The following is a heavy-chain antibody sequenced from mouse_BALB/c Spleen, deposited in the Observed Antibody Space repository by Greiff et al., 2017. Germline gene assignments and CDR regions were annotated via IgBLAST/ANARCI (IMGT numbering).Heavy chain of an antibody. CDR2: ISYDGSN. V-gene: IGHV3-6*02. Sequence: EVKLLESGPGLVKPSQSLSLTCSVTGYSITSGYYWNWIRQFPGNKLEWMGYISYDGSNNYNPSLKNRISITRDTSKNQFFLKLNSVTTEDTATYYCARDSGKVRQFDYWGQGTTLTVSS. CDR3: ARDSGKVRQFDY. J-gene: IGHJ2*01. D-gene: IGHD2-14*01. CDR1: GYSITSGYY.